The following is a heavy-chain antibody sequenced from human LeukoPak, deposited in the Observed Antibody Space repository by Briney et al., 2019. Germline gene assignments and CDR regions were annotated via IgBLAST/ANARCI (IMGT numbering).Heavy chain of an antibody. D-gene: IGHD2-8*02. CDR1: GGSISSYY. CDR2: IYTSGST. CDR3: ARDLTVVCYIDV. J-gene: IGHJ6*03. Sequence: SETLSLTCTVSGGSISSYYWSWIRQPAGKGLEWIGRIYTSGSTNYNPSLKSRVTISVDKSKNQFSLKLSSVTAADTAVYYCARDLTVVCYIDVWGKGTTVTVSS. V-gene: IGHV4-4*07.